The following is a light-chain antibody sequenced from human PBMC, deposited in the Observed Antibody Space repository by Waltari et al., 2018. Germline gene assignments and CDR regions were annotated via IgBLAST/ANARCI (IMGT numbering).Light chain of an antibody. CDR2: KVS. V-gene: IGKV2-30*02. CDR1: QSLVHSDGNTY. CDR3: MQGIHWPRS. J-gene: IGKJ1*01. Sequence: DVVMTQSPLSLPVTLGQPASISCSPSQSLVHSDGNTYLSWFHQRPGQSPRRLIYKVSNRDSGVPDRFSGSGSGTDFTLKISRVEAEDIAIYYCMQGIHWPRSFGQGTKVEIE.